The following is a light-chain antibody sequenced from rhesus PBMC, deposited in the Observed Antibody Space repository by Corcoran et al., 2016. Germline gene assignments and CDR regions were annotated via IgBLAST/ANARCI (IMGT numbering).Light chain of an antibody. CDR2: YAS. CDR3: QQYNSDPLT. Sequence: DIQMTQSPSFLSASVGDRVTITCRASQGISTYLAWYQQKPGKAPKPLIYYASNLESGVPSRFSGSGSGTEFTLTISSLQPEDFAVYYGQQYNSDPLTFGGGTKVEIK. J-gene: IGKJ4*01. CDR1: QGISTY. V-gene: IGKV1-37*01.